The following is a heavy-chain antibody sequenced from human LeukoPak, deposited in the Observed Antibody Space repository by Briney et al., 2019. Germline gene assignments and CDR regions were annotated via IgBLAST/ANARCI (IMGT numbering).Heavy chain of an antibody. D-gene: IGHD3-10*01. CDR2: IYYSGST. V-gene: IGHV4-59*01. CDR3: ARELGGFGELNRFDP. CDR1: GGSISSYY. Sequence: SETLSLTCTVSGGSISSYYWSWIRQPPGKGLEWIGYIYYSGSTNYNPSLKSRVTISVDTSKNQFSLKLSSVTAADTAVYYCARELGGFGELNRFDPWGQGTLVTVSS. J-gene: IGHJ5*02.